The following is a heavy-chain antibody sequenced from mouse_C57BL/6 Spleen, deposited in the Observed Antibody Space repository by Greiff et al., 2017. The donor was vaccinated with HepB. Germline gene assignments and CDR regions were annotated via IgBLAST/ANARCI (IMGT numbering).Heavy chain of an antibody. D-gene: IGHD2-4*01. CDR2: INPNNGGT. V-gene: IGHV1-22*01. Sequence: VQLQQSGPELVKPGASVKMSCKASGYTFTDYNMHWVKQSHGKSLEWIGYINPNNGGTSYNQKFKGKATLTVNKSSSTAYMELRSLTSEDSAVYYCARERRRLRQGDYFDYWGQGTTLTVSS. CDR1: GYTFTDYN. CDR3: ARERRRLRQGDYFDY. J-gene: IGHJ2*01.